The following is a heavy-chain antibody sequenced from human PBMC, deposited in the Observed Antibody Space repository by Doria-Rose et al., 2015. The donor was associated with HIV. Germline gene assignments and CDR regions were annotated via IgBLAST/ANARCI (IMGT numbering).Heavy chain of an antibody. CDR3: ARIKSSRWYHKYYFDF. J-gene: IGHJ4*02. CDR1: GVSLSSPGMG. D-gene: IGHD6-13*01. V-gene: IGHV2-26*01. CDR2: FFSYDER. Sequence: QVTLRESGPVLVKPTETLTLTCTVSGVSLSSPGMGVSWIRQPPGKALEWLANFFSYDERSYKTPLKSRLTISRGTSKSQVVLTMTDVDPVDTATYYCARIKSSRWYHKYYFDFWGQGTLVIVSA.